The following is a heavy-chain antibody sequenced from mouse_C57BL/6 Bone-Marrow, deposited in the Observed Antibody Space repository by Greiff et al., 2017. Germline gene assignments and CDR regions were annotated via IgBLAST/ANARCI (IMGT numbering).Heavy chain of an antibody. CDR1: GYTFTDYY. CDR3: ARWYTFYYGSSFYAMDY. D-gene: IGHD1-1*01. V-gene: IGHV1-84*01. J-gene: IGHJ4*01. Sequence: QVQLQQSGPELVKPGASVKISCKASGYTFTDYYINWVKQRPGQGLEWIGWIYPGSGNTKYNEKFKGKATLTVDTSSSTAYMQLSSLTSEDSAVYFCARWYTFYYGSSFYAMDYWGQGTSVTVSS. CDR2: IYPGSGNT.